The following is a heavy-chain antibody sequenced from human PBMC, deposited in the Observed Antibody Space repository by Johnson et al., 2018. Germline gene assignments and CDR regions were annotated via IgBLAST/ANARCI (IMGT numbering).Heavy chain of an antibody. D-gene: IGHD1-26*01. J-gene: IGHJ1*01. CDR3: ARVRVGATTGQDFQH. V-gene: IGHV1-8*01. Sequence: QVQLVQSGAEVKKPGASVKVSCKASGYTFTIYDINWVRQATGQGLEWMGWMNPNSGNTGYAQKFHGRVTMTRNTSISTAYLELSRLRSGDTAVYYCARVRVGATTGQDFQHWGQGTLGTGSS. CDR2: MNPNSGNT. CDR1: GYTFTIYD.